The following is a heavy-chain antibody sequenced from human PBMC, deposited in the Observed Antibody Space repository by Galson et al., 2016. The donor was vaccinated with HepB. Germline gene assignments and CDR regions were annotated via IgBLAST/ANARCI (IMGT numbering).Heavy chain of an antibody. V-gene: IGHV3-74*01. CDR1: GFTSSSYW. J-gene: IGHJ4*02. Sequence: SLRLSCAASGFTSSSYWMNWFRQAPGKKMVWVSRINGDGSSTTYADSVKGRFTISRDNAKNTLYLQMSSLRAEDTAVYYCARGHSANSFILDYWDQGTLVTVSS. CDR3: ARGHSANSFILDY. D-gene: IGHD4/OR15-4a*01. CDR2: INGDGSST.